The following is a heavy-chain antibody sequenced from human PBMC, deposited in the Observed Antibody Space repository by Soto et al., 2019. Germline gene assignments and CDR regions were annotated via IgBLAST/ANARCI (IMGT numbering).Heavy chain of an antibody. CDR2: ISYDGSNK. D-gene: IGHD3-22*01. CDR3: ARDSLITMRVGVITEGGAFDI. Sequence: QVQLVESGGGVVQPGRSLRLSCAASGFTFSSYAMHWVRQAPGKGLEWVAVISYDGSNKYYADSVKGRFTISRDNSKNTLYLQMNSLRAEDTAVYYCARDSLITMRVGVITEGGAFDIWGQGTMVTVSS. V-gene: IGHV3-30-3*01. CDR1: GFTFSSYA. J-gene: IGHJ3*02.